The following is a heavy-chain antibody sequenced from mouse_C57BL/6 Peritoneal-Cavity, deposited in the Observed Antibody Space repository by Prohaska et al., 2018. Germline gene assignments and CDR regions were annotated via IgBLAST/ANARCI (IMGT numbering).Heavy chain of an antibody. Sequence: QVQLQQSGPELVKPGASVKLSCKASGYTFTDYYINWVKQRPGQGLEWIGWIFPGSGSTYYKEKFKGKATLTVDKSSSTAYMLLSSLTSEDSAVYFCARSVGYGYAYFDYWGQGTTLTVSS. D-gene: IGHD2-2*01. J-gene: IGHJ2*01. CDR1: GYTFTDYY. CDR2: IFPGSGST. CDR3: ARSVGYGYAYFDY. V-gene: IGHV1-75*01.